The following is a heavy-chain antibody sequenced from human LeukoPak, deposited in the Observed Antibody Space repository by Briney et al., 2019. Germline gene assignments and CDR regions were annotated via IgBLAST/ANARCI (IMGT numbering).Heavy chain of an antibody. CDR3: ARAPPGSGGSAFDI. Sequence: PSENLSLTCAIYGGSFSGYYWSWIRQPPGKGLEWIGEINHSGSTNYNPSLKSRVTISVDTSKNQFSLKLSSVTAADTAVYYCARAPPGSGGSAFDIWGQGTMVTVSS. CDR2: INHSGST. CDR1: GGSFSGYY. J-gene: IGHJ3*02. D-gene: IGHD3-10*01. V-gene: IGHV4-34*01.